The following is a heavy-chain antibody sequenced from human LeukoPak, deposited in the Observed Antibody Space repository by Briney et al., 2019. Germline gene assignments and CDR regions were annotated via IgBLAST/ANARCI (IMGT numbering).Heavy chain of an antibody. CDR1: GYTFTSYG. J-gene: IGHJ4*02. D-gene: IGHD3-10*01. CDR2: ISAYNGNT. CDR3: ARDARITMVRGVDPFDY. V-gene: IGHV1-18*01. Sequence: ASVKVSCKSSGYTFTSYGISCVRQAPGQGLEWMGWISAYNGNTNYAQKLQGRVTMTTDTSTSTAYMELRSLRSDNTAVYYCARDARITMVRGVDPFDYWGQGTLVTVSS.